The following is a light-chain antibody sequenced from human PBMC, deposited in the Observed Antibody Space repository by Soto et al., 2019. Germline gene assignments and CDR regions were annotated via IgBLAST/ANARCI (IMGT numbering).Light chain of an antibody. CDR2: GNS. J-gene: IGLJ3*02. CDR3: QSYDSSLSGWV. Sequence: QAVLTQPPSVSGAPGQRVTISCTGSSSNIGAGYDVHWYQQLPGTAPKLLIYGNSNRPSGVPDRFSGSKSGTSSSLAITGVRAEDEADYYCQSYDSSLSGWVFAGGTKLTVL. CDR1: SSNIGAGYD. V-gene: IGLV1-40*01.